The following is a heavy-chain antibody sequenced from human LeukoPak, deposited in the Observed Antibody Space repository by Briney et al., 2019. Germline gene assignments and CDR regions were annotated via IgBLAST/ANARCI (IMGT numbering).Heavy chain of an antibody. CDR3: APAEYYYDSSGPFDY. D-gene: IGHD3-22*01. CDR1: GYTFTGYY. J-gene: IGHJ4*02. Sequence: ASVKVSCKASGYTFTGYYMHWVRQAPGQGLEWMGWINPNSGGTNYAQKFQGRVTMTRDTSISTAYMELSRLRSDDTAVYYCAPAEYYYDSSGPFDYWGQGTLVTVSS. CDR2: INPNSGGT. V-gene: IGHV1-2*02.